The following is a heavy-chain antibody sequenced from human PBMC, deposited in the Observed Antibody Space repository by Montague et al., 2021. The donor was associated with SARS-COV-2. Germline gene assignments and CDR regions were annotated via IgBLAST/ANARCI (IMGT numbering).Heavy chain of an antibody. D-gene: IGHD6-19*01. CDR3: ARTTWLRGYFDL. V-gene: IGHV4-39*02. J-gene: IGHJ2*01. CDR2: IYYSGST. Sequence: SETLSLTCTVSGGSIRGSSYYWGWIRQPPGKGLECIGSIYYSGSTYYNPSLKSRVTISVDTSKNHFSLKLSSVTAADTAVYYCARTTWLRGYFDLRGRGTLVTVSS. CDR1: GGSIRGSSYY.